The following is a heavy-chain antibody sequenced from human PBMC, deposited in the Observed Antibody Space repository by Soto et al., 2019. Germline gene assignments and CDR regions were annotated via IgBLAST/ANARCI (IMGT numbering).Heavy chain of an antibody. Sequence: HPWGSRRLSCEDSAFTFSSYEMNWVRQAPGKGLEWVSYISASVSTIYYADSVKGRFTISRDNAKNSLYLQMSSLRAEDTALYYCARDRSGYGSEAWGQGNTVIVSS. CDR3: ARDRSGYGSEA. CDR2: ISASVSTI. D-gene: IGHD6-19*01. CDR1: AFTFSSYE. V-gene: IGHV3-48*03. J-gene: IGHJ6*02.